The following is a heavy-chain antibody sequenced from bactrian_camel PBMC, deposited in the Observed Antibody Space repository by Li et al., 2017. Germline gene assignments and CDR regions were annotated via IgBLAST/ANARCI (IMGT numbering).Heavy chain of an antibody. CDR2: IDSDGST. D-gene: IGHD2*01. CDR3: SASRACSGVLEASFDAY. Sequence: HVQLVESGGGSVQTGGSLRLSCASSIRTYSPHCMAWFRQAPGKGREGVAFIDSDGSTRYADSVKGRFTISSDNIENTVYLQMNNLKPEDSGVYHCSASRACSGVLEASFDAYWGQGTQVTVS. J-gene: IGHJ4*01. CDR1: IRTYSPHC. V-gene: IGHV3S53*01.